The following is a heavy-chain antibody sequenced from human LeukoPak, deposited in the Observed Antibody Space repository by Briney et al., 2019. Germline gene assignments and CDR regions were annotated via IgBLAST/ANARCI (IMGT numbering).Heavy chain of an antibody. CDR1: GGSISSSSYY. Sequence: SETLSLTCTVSGGSISSSSYYWGWIRQPPGKGLEWIGNIYYSGSTYYNLSLKSRVTISVDTSKNQFSLKLSSVTAADTAMYFCVVVVVPGWFDPWGQGTLVTVSS. V-gene: IGHV4-39*01. CDR2: IYYSGST. J-gene: IGHJ5*02. CDR3: VVVVVPGWFDP. D-gene: IGHD2-15*01.